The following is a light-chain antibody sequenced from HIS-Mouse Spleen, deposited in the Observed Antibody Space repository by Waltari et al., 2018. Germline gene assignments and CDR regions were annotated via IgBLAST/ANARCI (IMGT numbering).Light chain of an antibody. Sequence: QYMLTQPPSASGTPGQRVTISCSGSSSTIGSNYVYWYQQLPGTAPKLLIYRNNQRPSGVPDRFSGSKSGTSASLAISGLRSEDEADYYCAAWDDSLSGWVFGGGTKLTVL. CDR2: RNN. CDR1: SSTIGSNY. V-gene: IGLV1-47*01. J-gene: IGLJ3*02. CDR3: AAWDDSLSGWV.